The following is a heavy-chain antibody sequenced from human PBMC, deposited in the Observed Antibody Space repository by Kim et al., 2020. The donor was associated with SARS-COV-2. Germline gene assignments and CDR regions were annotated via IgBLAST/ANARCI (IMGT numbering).Heavy chain of an antibody. V-gene: IGHV1-3*01. Sequence: ASVKVSCKASGYTFTSYAMHWVRQAPGQRLEWMGWINAGNGNTKYSQKFQGRVTITRDTSASTAYMELSSLRSEDTAVYYCARWVYGSGSYYNDRLFGYWGQGTLVTFSS. CDR2: INAGNGNT. J-gene: IGHJ4*02. CDR3: ARWVYGSGSYYNDRLFGY. CDR1: GYTFTSYA. D-gene: IGHD3-10*01.